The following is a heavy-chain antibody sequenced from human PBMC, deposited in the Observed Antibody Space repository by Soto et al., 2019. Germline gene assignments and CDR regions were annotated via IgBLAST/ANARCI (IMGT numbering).Heavy chain of an antibody. CDR2: ISYDGSNK. CDR1: GFTFSSYG. V-gene: IGHV3-30*18. CDR3: AEDLSSGWIYYYYCMDV. D-gene: IGHD6-19*01. Sequence: QVQLVESGGGVVQPGRSLRLSCAASGFTFSSYGMHWVRQAPGKGLEWVAVISYDGSNKYYADSVKGRFTISRDNSKNTLYMKMNSLRAEDTAVYYCAEDLSSGWIYYYYCMDVWGQGTTVTVSS. J-gene: IGHJ6*02.